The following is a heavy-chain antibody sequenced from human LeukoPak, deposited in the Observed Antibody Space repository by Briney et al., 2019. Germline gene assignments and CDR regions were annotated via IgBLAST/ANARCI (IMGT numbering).Heavy chain of an antibody. Sequence: SETLSLTCTVSGGSISSSSYYWGWIRQPQPPGKGLEWIASIFHSGSTYYNPSLTSRVTISVDTSKNQFSLRLSSVTAADTAVYYCARQETSSGWFENWFDPWGQGTLVTVST. CDR3: ARQETSSGWFENWFDP. CDR2: IFHSGST. J-gene: IGHJ5*02. D-gene: IGHD6-19*01. CDR1: GGSISSSSYY. V-gene: IGHV4-39*01.